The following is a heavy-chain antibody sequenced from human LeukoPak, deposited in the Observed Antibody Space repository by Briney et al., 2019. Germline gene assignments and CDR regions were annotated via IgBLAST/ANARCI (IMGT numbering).Heavy chain of an antibody. CDR3: AKSSGSSQKGFDP. D-gene: IGHD3-10*01. J-gene: IGHJ5*02. CDR2: ITGDGENT. V-gene: IGHV3-23*01. CDR1: EFTLSTFT. Sequence: PGGSLRLSCAASEFTLSTFTMSWVRQAPGKGLEWVASITGDGENTYSADSVKGRFSISRDNSRDMLFLQMSSLRVDDTAIYFCAKSSGSSQKGFDPWGQGTLVTVSS.